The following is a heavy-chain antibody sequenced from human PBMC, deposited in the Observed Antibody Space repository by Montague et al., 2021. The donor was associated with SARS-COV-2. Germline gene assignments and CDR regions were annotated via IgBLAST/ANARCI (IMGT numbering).Heavy chain of an antibody. CDR2: INYSGTT. CDR3: ARHWGIAAAGN. Sequence: SETLSLTCSVSGGSITDRTYYWGCIRQSPGKGLEWIVAINYSGTTYYNPSLKSRVTISLDTDKNQFSLKMTSVTAADTAVYYCARHWGIAAAGNWGQGTLVTVPS. D-gene: IGHD6-13*01. V-gene: IGHV4-39*01. J-gene: IGHJ4*02. CDR1: GGSITDRTYY.